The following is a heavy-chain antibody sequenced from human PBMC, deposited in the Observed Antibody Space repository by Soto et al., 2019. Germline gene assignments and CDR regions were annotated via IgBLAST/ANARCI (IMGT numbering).Heavy chain of an antibody. CDR2: INGGSTP. V-gene: IGHV3-23*01. J-gene: IGHJ6*02. Sequence: PGGSLRLSCAASGFTFTSHAMNWVRQDTGKGLEWVTTINGGSTPYYADAVKGRFTISRDNSKSALYLQMNSLRAEDTAVYYCAKDKDWRGVYGMVVLGQGTTVTVSS. D-gene: IGHD3-9*01. CDR1: GFTFTSHA. CDR3: AKDKDWRGVYGMVV.